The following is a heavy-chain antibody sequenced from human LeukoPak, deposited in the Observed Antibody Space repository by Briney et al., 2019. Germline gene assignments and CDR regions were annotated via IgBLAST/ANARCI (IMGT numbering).Heavy chain of an antibody. D-gene: IGHD3-10*01. CDR2: INHSGST. J-gene: IGHJ4*02. V-gene: IGHV4-34*01. Sequence: SEPLSLTCAVYGGSFSGYYWSWIRQPPGKGLEWIGEINHSGSTNYNPSLKSRVTISVDTSKNQFSLKLSSVTAADTAVYYCASSRAGTWSYFDYWGQGTLVTVSS. CDR3: ASSRAGTWSYFDY. CDR1: GGSFSGYY.